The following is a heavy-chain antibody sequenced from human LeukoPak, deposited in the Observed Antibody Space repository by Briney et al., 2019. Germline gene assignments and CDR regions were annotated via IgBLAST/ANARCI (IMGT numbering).Heavy chain of an antibody. D-gene: IGHD2-2*01. CDR1: GFTFSSYA. V-gene: IGHV3-23*01. Sequence: GGSLTLSCAASGFTFSSYAMSWVRQAPGKGLEWVSAISGSGGNTYYADSVKGRFTISRDNSKNTLFLQMNSLRAEDTAVYCCAKEAQGCSITSCYFDSWGQGNLVTVSS. CDR2: ISGSGGNT. CDR3: AKEAQGCSITSCYFDS. J-gene: IGHJ4*02.